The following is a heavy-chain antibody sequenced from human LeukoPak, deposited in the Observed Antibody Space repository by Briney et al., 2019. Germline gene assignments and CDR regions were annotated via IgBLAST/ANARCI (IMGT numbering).Heavy chain of an antibody. CDR3: ARDLVVVVPAAHYYYYGMDV. Sequence: GGSLRLSCAASGFTFSNYAMTWVRQAPGKGLEWVSGISDSGSGTYYADSVKGRFTISRDNSKNTLYLQMNSLRAEDTAVYYCARDLVVVVPAAHYYYYGMDVWGQGTTVTVSS. CDR2: ISDSGSGT. D-gene: IGHD2-2*01. J-gene: IGHJ6*02. CDR1: GFTFSNYA. V-gene: IGHV3-23*01.